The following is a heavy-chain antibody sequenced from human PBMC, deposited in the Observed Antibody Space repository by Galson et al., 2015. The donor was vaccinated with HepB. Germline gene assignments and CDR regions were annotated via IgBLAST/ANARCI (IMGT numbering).Heavy chain of an antibody. Sequence: SVKVSCKASGGTFSSYAISWVRQAPGQGLEWMGGIIPIFGTANYAQKFQGRVTITADESTSTAYMELSSLRSEDTAVYYCARDNVRQLASGTYYYYGMDVWGQGTTVTVSS. V-gene: IGHV1-69*13. CDR2: IIPIFGTA. CDR3: ARDNVRQLASGTYYYYGMDV. CDR1: GGTFSSYA. J-gene: IGHJ6*02. D-gene: IGHD6-6*01.